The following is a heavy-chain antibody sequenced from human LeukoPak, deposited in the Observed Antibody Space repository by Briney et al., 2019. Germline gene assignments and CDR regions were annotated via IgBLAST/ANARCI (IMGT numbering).Heavy chain of an antibody. CDR1: GGSISSYY. Sequence: KPSETLSLTCTVSGGSISSYYWSWIRQPPGKGLEWIGYIYYSGSTSYNPSLKSRVTIAVDMSKNQFSLRLSSVTAADTAVYYCARGVQFPWYFDLWGRGTLVTVSS. CDR3: ARGVQFPWYFDL. V-gene: IGHV4-59*08. CDR2: IYYSGST. J-gene: IGHJ2*01. D-gene: IGHD1-1*01.